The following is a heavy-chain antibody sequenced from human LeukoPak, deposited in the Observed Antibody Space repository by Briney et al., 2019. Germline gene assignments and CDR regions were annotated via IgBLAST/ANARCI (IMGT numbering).Heavy chain of an antibody. CDR1: GFTFSSYG. J-gene: IGHJ6*04. CDR3: ARDHEHIVVVTAIPGDYGMDV. D-gene: IGHD2-21*02. V-gene: IGHV3-30*03. Sequence: GGSLRLSCAASGFTFSSYGMHWVRQAPGKGLEWVAVISYDGSNKYYADSVKGRFTISRDNSKNTLYLQMNSLRAEDTAVYYCARDHEHIVVVTAIPGDYGMDVWGKGTTVTVSS. CDR2: ISYDGSNK.